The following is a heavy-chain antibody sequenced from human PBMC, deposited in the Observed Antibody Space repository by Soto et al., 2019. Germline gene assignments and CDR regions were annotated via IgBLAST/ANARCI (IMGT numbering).Heavy chain of an antibody. Sequence: ASVKVSCKASGYTFTGYFIHWVRQAPRQGLEWVGYINPNSGATKYAPRFQGRVTMTSDTSIRTAYMDLSNLRSDDTAVYYCARGGGTILATLPWGQGPLITFYS. CDR2: INPNSGAT. V-gene: IGHV1-2*02. D-gene: IGHD3-3*01. J-gene: IGHJ4*02. CDR3: ARGGGTILATLP. CDR1: GYTFTGYF.